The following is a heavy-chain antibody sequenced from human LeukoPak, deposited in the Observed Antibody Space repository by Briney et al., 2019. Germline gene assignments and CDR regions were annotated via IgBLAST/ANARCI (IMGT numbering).Heavy chain of an antibody. V-gene: IGHV1-2*02. J-gene: IGHJ4*02. CDR1: GYTFTGYY. CDR2: INPNSGGT. Sequence: ASVKVSCKASGYTFTGYYMHWVRQAPGQGLEWMGWINPNSGGTNYAQKFQGRVTVTRDTSISTAYMELSRLRSDDTAVYYCARAGRSSRGAHFDYWGQGTLVTVSS. CDR3: ARAGRSSRGAHFDY. D-gene: IGHD3-10*01.